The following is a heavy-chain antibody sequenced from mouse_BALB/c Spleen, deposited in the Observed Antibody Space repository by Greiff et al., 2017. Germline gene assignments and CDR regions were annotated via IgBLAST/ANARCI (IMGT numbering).Heavy chain of an antibody. CDR3: NAYYRSAWFAY. CDR2: IDPENGDT. CDR1: GFNIKDYY. V-gene: IGHV14-4*02. Sequence: ESGAELVRSGASVKLSCTASGFNIKDYYMHWVKQRPEQGLEWIGWIDPENGDTEYAPKFQGKATMTADTSSNTAYLQLSSLTSEDTAVYYCNAYYRSAWFAYWGQGTLVTVSA. D-gene: IGHD2-14*01. J-gene: IGHJ3*01.